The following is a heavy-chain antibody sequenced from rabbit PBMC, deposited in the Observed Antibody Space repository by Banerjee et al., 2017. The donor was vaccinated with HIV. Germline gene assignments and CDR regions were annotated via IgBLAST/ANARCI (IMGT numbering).Heavy chain of an antibody. D-gene: IGHD7-1*01. CDR1: GFSFSSSYY. CDR3: AYAGYPAASDL. J-gene: IGHJ4*01. Sequence: QSLEESGGDLVQPEGSLTLTCTASGFSFSSSYYMCWVRQAPGKGLEWIACIYTGTSDRTTYASWAKGRFTISKSSSTTVTLQMTSLTAADTATHFCAYAGYPAASDLWGPGTLVTDS. V-gene: IGHV1S40*01. CDR2: IYTGTSDRT.